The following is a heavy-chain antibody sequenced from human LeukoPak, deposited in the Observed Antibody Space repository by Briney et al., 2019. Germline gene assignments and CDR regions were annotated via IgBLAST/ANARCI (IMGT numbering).Heavy chain of an antibody. CDR1: GFTCSSYS. Sequence: PGGSLRLSCAASGFTCSSYSMNWVRQAPGKGLEWVSSISSSSSYIYYADSVKGRFTISRDNAKNSLYLQMNSLRAEDTAVYYCARESRVGGDAFDIWGQGTMVTVSS. J-gene: IGHJ3*02. CDR3: ARESRVGGDAFDI. CDR2: ISSSSSYI. D-gene: IGHD1-26*01. V-gene: IGHV3-21*01.